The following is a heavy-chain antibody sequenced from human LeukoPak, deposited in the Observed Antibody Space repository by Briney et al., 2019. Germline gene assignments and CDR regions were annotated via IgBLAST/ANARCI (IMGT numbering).Heavy chain of an antibody. CDR1: GYRFTNYW. CDR3: ARYGELPYYFDY. CDR2: IYPGDSDT. V-gene: IGHV5-51*01. J-gene: IGHJ4*02. Sequence: GESLKISCKGSGYRFTNYWIGWVRQMPGKGLEWMGIIYPGDSDTTYSPSFQGQVTISADKSISTAYLQWNSLKVSDTALYYCARYGELPYYFDYWGQGTLVTVSS. D-gene: IGHD1-1*01.